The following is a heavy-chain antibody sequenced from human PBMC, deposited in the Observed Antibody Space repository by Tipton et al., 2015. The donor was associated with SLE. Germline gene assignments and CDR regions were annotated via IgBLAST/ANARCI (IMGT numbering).Heavy chain of an antibody. CDR2: IYYSGST. CDR3: ARDRGRDGYNTAFDY. CDR1: GGSISSHY. Sequence: TLSLTCTVSGGSISSHYWSWIRQPPGRGLGWIGYIYYSGSTNYNPSLTSRVTMSVDTSKNQFSLKLRSVTAADTAVYYCARDRGRDGYNTAFDYWGQGTLVTVSS. D-gene: IGHD5-24*01. J-gene: IGHJ4*02. V-gene: IGHV4-59*11.